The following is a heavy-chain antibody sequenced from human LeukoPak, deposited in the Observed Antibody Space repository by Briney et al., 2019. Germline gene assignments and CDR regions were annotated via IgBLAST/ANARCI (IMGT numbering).Heavy chain of an antibody. CDR2: ISGSGTI. J-gene: IGHJ6*03. CDR3: ARDGQSDYGDYYYYYYMDV. D-gene: IGHD4-17*01. Sequence: SETLSLTCTVSGGSINSYWSWIRQPAGKGLEWIGRISGSGTITYNPALQSRLSISIDTSKNQFSLKLMSVTAADTAVYYCARDGQSDYGDYYYYYYMDVWGKGTTVTISS. CDR1: GGSINSY. V-gene: IGHV4-4*07.